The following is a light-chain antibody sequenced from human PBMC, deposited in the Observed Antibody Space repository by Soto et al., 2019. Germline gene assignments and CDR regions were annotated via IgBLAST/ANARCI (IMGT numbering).Light chain of an antibody. J-gene: IGKJ1*01. CDR1: QSLVHSDGNTY. V-gene: IGKV2-30*02. Sequence: DVVMTQSPPSLPVTLGQPASISCRSSQSLVHSDGNTYLSWFQQRPGQSPRRLIYKVSNRDSGVPDRFSGSGSGTDFTLKISRVEAEDVGVYYCMQGTHWPWTFGQGTKVDIK. CDR2: KVS. CDR3: MQGTHWPWT.